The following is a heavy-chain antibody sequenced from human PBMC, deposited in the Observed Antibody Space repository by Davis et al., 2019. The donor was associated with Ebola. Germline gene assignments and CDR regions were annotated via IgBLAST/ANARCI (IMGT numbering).Heavy chain of an antibody. V-gene: IGHV3-23*01. Sequence: GESLKISCAASGFTFSSYAMHWVRQAPGKGLEWVSAISGSGGSTYYADSVKGRFTISRDNSKNTLYLQMNSLRAEDTAVYYCARGYYKGWFDPWGQGTLVTVSS. D-gene: IGHD2/OR15-2a*01. CDR2: ISGSGGST. CDR3: ARGYYKGWFDP. CDR1: GFTFSSYA. J-gene: IGHJ5*02.